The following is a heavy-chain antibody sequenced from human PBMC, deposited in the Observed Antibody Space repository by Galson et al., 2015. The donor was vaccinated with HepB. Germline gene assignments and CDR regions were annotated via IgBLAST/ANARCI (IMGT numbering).Heavy chain of an antibody. CDR1: GGSLSDYY. CDR2: IKHTGTT. Sequence: SETLSLTCAVYGGSLSDYYWTWIRQPPGKGLEWIGEIKHTGTTNYQPSLKSRVTISLDTSKNEFSLRLSSLTAADTAVYYCARVGVSKLGGALVVPYYFDYWGQGTLVTVSS. D-gene: IGHD3-16*02. V-gene: IGHV4-34*01. CDR3: ARVGVSKLGGALVVPYYFDY. J-gene: IGHJ4*02.